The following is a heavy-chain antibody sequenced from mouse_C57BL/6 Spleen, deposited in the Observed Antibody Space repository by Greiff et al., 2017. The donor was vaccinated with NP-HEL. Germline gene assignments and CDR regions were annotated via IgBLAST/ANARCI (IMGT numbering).Heavy chain of an antibody. CDR1: GYTFTDYY. V-gene: IGHV1-76*01. D-gene: IGHD4-1*01. J-gene: IGHJ3*01. CDR2: IYPGSGNT. Sequence: VQLQQSGAELVRPGASVKLSCKASGYTFTDYYINWVKQRPGQGLEWIARIYPGSGNTYYNEKLKGKATLTAEKSSSTAYMQLSSLTSEDSAVYFCAREGELGRGFAYWGQGTLVTVSA. CDR3: AREGELGRGFAY.